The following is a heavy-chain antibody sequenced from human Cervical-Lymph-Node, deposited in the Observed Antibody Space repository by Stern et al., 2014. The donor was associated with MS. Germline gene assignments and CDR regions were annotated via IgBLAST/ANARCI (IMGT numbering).Heavy chain of an antibody. D-gene: IGHD6-19*01. CDR3: ARHKGSGLRNFDY. CDR2: IYYSGSN. J-gene: IGHJ4*02. Sequence: VQLVESGPGLVKPSETLSLTCTVSGGSISSSSYYWGWIRQPPGKGLEWIGSIYYSGSNYYNPSLKSRVTISVDTSKNQFSLKLSSVTAADTAVYYCARHKGSGLRNFDYWGQGTLVTVSS. V-gene: IGHV4-39*01. CDR1: GGSISSSSYY.